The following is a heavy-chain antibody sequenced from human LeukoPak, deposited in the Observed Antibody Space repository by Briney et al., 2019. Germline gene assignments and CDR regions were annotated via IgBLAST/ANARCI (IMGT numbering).Heavy chain of an antibody. V-gene: IGHV6-1*01. CDR1: GDSVSSNSAA. Sequence: SQTLSLTCAISGDSVSSNSAAWNWIRQSPSRGLEWLGRTYQRSKWYNDYALSVKNRITINPDTSKNQFSLQLNSVTPEDTAVYYCAREDCSGGSCYGGFDCWGQGTLVTVSS. J-gene: IGHJ4*02. CDR3: AREDCSGGSCYGGFDC. D-gene: IGHD2-15*01. CDR2: TYQRSKWYN.